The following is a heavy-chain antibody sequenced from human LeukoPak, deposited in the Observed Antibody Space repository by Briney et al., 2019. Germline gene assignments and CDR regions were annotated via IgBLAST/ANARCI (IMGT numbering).Heavy chain of an antibody. CDR2: IYYSGST. V-gene: IGHV4-39*07. Sequence: PSETLSLTCTVSGGSISSSSYYWGWIRQPPGKGLEWIGSIYYSGSTYYNPSLKSRVTISVDTSKNQFSLKLSSVTAADTAVYYCARRMRLWSSITMVRGGYNWFDPWGQGTLVTVSS. CDR1: GGSISSSSYY. J-gene: IGHJ5*02. D-gene: IGHD3-10*01. CDR3: ARRMRLWSSITMVRGGYNWFDP.